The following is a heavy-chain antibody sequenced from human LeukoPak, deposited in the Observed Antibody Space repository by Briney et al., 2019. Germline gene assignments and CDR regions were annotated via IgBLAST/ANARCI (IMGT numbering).Heavy chain of an antibody. Sequence: PSETLSLTCTVSGGSISSGDYYWSWIRQPPGKGLEWIGYIYYSGSTYYNPSLKSRVTISEDTSKNQFSLKLSSVTAADTAVYYCATKLSTDPHYFDYWGQGILVTVSS. CDR1: GGSISSGDYY. CDR2: IYYSGST. D-gene: IGHD5/OR15-5a*01. J-gene: IGHJ4*02. V-gene: IGHV4-30-4*01. CDR3: ATKLSTDPHYFDY.